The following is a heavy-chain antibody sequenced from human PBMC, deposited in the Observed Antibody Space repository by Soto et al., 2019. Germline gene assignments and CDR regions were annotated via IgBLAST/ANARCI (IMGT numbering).Heavy chain of an antibody. CDR2: INHSGST. CDR1: GGSFSGYY. D-gene: IGHD2-15*01. V-gene: IGHV4-34*01. Sequence: SETLSLTCAVYGGSFSGYYWSWIRQPPGKGLEWIGEINHSGSTNYNPSLKSRVTISVDTSKNQFSLKLSSVTAADTAVYYCARGRISHYGMDVWGQGTTVTVSS. CDR3: ARGRISHYGMDV. J-gene: IGHJ6*02.